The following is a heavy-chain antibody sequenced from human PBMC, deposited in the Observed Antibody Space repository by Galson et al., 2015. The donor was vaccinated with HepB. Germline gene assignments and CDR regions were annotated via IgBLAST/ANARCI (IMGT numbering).Heavy chain of an antibody. CDR3: ARDWGIRDGYTLDWDFDL. CDR1: GFTFRDYY. J-gene: IGHJ2*01. D-gene: IGHD5-24*01. Sequence: LRLSCAASGFTFRDYYMSWIRQAPGKGLEWVSYISSSSRYTSYADSVKGRFTISRENAKNSLYLQMNSLRAEDTAVYYCARDWGIRDGYTLDWDFDLWGRGTQVTVSS. V-gene: IGHV3-11*06. CDR2: ISSSSRYT.